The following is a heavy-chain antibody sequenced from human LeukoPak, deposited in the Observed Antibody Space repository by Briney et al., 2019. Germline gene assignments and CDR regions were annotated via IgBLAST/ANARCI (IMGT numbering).Heavy chain of an antibody. CDR2: ISATRGNT. D-gene: IGHD2-2*01. V-gene: IGHV3-23*01. CDR1: GFTFTNYA. Sequence: GGSLRLSCVASGFTFTNYAMSWVRQPPGEGLEWVSAISATRGNTYYADSVQGRFSISRDNSKNTLYLQMNSPRAEDTAVYYCAKGSSTTCPCYRDHWGQGTLVTVSS. J-gene: IGHJ4*02. CDR3: AKGSSTTCPCYRDH.